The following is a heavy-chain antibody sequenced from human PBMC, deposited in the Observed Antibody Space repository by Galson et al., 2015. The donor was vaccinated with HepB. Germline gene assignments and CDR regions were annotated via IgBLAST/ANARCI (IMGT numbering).Heavy chain of an antibody. CDR2: ISGYNGNT. D-gene: IGHD6-13*01. CDR1: GYTFTNYG. Sequence: SVKVSCKASGYTFTNYGISWVRQAPGQGLEWMGWISGYNGNTNYAQKPQGRVTMTTDTSTSTAYMELRSLRSDDTAVYYCARGGSSWSAEYFQYWSQGTLVTVSS. CDR3: ARGGSSWSAEYFQY. J-gene: IGHJ1*01. V-gene: IGHV1-18*04.